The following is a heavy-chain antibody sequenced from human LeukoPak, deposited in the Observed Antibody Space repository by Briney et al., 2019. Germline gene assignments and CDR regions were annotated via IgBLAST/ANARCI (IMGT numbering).Heavy chain of an antibody. J-gene: IGHJ4*01. V-gene: IGHV3-21*01. CDR3: ARESMVVSSPFDS. D-gene: IGHD4/OR15-4a*01. Sequence: GGSLRLSCAASGFTFSSYSMNWVRQAPGKGLEWVSSISSSSSYIYYADSVKGRFTISRDNVKNSLYLQMNSLRAEDTAVYYCARESMVVSSPFDSWGQGTLVTVSS. CDR2: ISSSSSYI. CDR1: GFTFSSYS.